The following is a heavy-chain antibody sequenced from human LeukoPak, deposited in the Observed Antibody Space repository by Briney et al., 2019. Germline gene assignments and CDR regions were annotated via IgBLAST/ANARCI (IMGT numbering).Heavy chain of an antibody. V-gene: IGHV4-59*01. CDR3: ARSHGSGSYYNLNDY. Sequence: SETLSLTCTVSGGSISNYYWSWIRQPPGKGLEWIGYIYYSGSTNYNPSLRSRVTISVDTSQNQFSLKLSSVTAADTAVYYCARSHGSGSYYNLNDYWGQGTLVTVSS. J-gene: IGHJ4*02. CDR1: GGSISNYY. D-gene: IGHD3-10*01. CDR2: IYYSGST.